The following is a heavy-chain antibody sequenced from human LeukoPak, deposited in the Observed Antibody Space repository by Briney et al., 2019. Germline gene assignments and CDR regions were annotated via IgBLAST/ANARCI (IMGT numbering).Heavy chain of an antibody. CDR2: IIPILGIA. CDR3: ARAGMYYYDSSATGDWFDP. Sequence: ASVKVSCKASGGTFSSYAISWVRQAPGQGLEWGGRIIPILGIANYAQKFQGRVTITADKSTSTAYMELSSLRSEDTAVYYCARAGMYYYDSSATGDWFDPWGQGTPVTVSS. D-gene: IGHD3-22*01. CDR1: GGTFSSYA. J-gene: IGHJ5*02. V-gene: IGHV1-69*04.